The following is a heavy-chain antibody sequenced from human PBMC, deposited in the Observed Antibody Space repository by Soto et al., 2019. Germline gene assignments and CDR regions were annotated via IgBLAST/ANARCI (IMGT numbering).Heavy chain of an antibody. V-gene: IGHV3-30-3*01. Sequence: QVQLVESGGGVVQPGRSLRLSCEASGFTFSSYAMHWVRQVPGKGLEWVAVISYDGSNNYYADSVKDRFTISRENSKNMRKLQMNSLRAEDTAVYYCARPLWRDDYNWGYFDLWGRGTLVTVSS. CDR1: GFTFSSYA. CDR3: ARPLWRDDYNWGYFDL. CDR2: ISYDGSNN. D-gene: IGHD4-4*01. J-gene: IGHJ2*01.